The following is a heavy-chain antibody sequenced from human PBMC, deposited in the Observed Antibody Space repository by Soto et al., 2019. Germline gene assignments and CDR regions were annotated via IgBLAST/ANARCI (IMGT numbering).Heavy chain of an antibody. CDR3: ARGGVTTVTSTFYYYYGMDV. J-gene: IGHJ6*02. CDR2: ISSSGSTI. CDR1: GFTFSDYY. Sequence: SLRLSCAASGFTFSDYYMSWIRQAPGKGLEWVSYISSSGSTIYYADSVKGRFTISRDNAKNSLYLQMNSLRAEDTAVYYCARGGVTTVTSTFYYYYGMDVWGQGTTVTVSS. D-gene: IGHD4-4*01. V-gene: IGHV3-11*01.